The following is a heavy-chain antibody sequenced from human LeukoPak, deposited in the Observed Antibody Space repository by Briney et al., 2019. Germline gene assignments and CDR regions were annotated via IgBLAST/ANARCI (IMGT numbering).Heavy chain of an antibody. CDR1: GGSFSGYY. V-gene: IGHV4-34*01. J-gene: IGHJ4*02. D-gene: IGHD3-10*01. Sequence: SETLSLTCAVYGGSFSGYYWSWIRQPPGKGLEWIGEINHSGSTNYNPSLKSRVTISGDTSKNQFSLKLSSVTAADTAVYYCARDSAQPLDYWGQGTLVIVSS. CDR2: INHSGST. CDR3: ARDSAQPLDY.